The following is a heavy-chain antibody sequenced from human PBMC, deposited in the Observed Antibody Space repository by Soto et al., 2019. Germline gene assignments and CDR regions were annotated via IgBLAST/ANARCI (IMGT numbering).Heavy chain of an antibody. CDR1: GDSIRSYS. CDR2: MDYSGST. Sequence: QVQLQESGPGLVKVSETLSLTCSVSGDSIRSYSWRWVRQPPGKGLEWIGFMDYSGSTNYNPSLTSRVTMSLDTSKNQFSLKLSSVTTADTAVYFCARDLSGWLNYWGQGTPVTISS. V-gene: IGHV4-59*01. D-gene: IGHD6-19*01. CDR3: ARDLSGWLNY. J-gene: IGHJ4*02.